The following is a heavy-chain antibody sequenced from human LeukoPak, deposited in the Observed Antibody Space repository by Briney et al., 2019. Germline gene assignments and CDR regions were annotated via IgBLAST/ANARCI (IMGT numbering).Heavy chain of an antibody. Sequence: ASVKVSCKASGYTFTGYYMHWVRQAPGQGLEWMGWINPNSGGTNYAQKFQGRVTMTRDTSISTAYMELSRLRSDDTAVYYCAREGGQEYYYGSSGLDAFDIWGQGTMVTVSS. V-gene: IGHV1-2*02. CDR1: GYTFTGYY. J-gene: IGHJ3*02. D-gene: IGHD3-22*01. CDR2: INPNSGGT. CDR3: AREGGQEYYYGSSGLDAFDI.